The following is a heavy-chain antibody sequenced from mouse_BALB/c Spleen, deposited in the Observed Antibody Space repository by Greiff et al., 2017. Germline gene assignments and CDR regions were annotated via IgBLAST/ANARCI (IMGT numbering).Heavy chain of an antibody. V-gene: IGHV5-12-1*01. CDR3: ARERGYFDV. CDR2: ISSGGGST. CDR1: GFAFSSYD. J-gene: IGHJ1*01. Sequence: DVKLVESGGGLVKPGGSLKLSCAASGFAFSSYDMSWVRQTPEKRLEWVAYISSGGGSTYYPDTVKGRFTISRDNAKNTLYLQMSSLKSEDTAMYYCARERGYFDVWGAGTTVTVSS.